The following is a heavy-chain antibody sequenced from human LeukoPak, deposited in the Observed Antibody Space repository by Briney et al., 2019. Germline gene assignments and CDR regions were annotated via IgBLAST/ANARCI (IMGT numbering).Heavy chain of an antibody. CDR1: GFIFSNYW. CDR2: IKQDGSEK. Sequence: GGSLRLSCAASGFIFSNYWMSWVRQAPGKGLVWVANIKQDGSEKYYVDSVKGRFTISRDNAKNSLYLQMNSLRVEDTAVYYCARDGGWLPFDYWGQGTPVTVSS. CDR3: ARDGGWLPFDY. D-gene: IGHD5-12*01. J-gene: IGHJ4*02. V-gene: IGHV3-7*01.